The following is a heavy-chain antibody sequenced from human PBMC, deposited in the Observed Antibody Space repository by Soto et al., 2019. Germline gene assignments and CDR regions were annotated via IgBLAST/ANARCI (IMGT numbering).Heavy chain of an antibody. Sequence: LRLSCAASGFTFSSYAMHWVRQAPGKGLEWVAVISYDGSNKYYADSVKGRFTISRDNSKNTLYLQMNSLRAEDTAVYYCARRGSGWTESYYYGMDVWGQGTTVTVSS. V-gene: IGHV3-30-3*01. J-gene: IGHJ6*02. CDR3: ARRGSGWTESYYYGMDV. CDR1: GFTFSSYA. D-gene: IGHD6-19*01. CDR2: ISYDGSNK.